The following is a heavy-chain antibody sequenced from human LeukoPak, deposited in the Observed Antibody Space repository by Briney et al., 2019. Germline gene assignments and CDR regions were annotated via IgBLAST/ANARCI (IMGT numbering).Heavy chain of an antibody. Sequence: QTGGSLRLSCAASEFTVSSNEMRWVRQAPGKGLEWVSSISGGGTYCADSRKGRFTISRDNSKNTLHLQMHSLRAEDTAVYYCKRGLVLKNIAVSTSCRCYCDYWGQGTLVTVSS. CDR3: KRGLVLKNIAVSTSCRCYCDY. D-gene: IGHD2-2*01. CDR1: EFTVSSNE. CDR2: ISGGGT. V-gene: IGHV3-38-3*01. J-gene: IGHJ4*02.